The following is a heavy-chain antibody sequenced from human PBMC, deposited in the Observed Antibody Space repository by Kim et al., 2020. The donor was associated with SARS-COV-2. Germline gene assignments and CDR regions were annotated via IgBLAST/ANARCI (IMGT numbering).Heavy chain of an antibody. CDR3: ARSSSGWYGNFDL. Sequence: YAGSVKGRFTIYRDNAKNTVYLQMNSLRAGDTAVYFCARSSSGWYGNFDLWGRGTLVSVSS. V-gene: IGHV3-74*01. D-gene: IGHD6-19*01. J-gene: IGHJ2*01.